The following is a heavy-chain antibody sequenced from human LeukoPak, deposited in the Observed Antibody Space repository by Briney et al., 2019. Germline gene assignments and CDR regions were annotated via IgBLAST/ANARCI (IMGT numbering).Heavy chain of an antibody. Sequence: SVKVSCKASGYTFTSYGISWVRQAPGQGLEWMGGIIPIFGTANYAQKFQGRVTITADESTSTAYMELSSLRSEDTAVYYCAIRGYCSSTSCYDDYWGQGTLVTVSS. CDR1: GYTFTSYG. V-gene: IGHV1-69*13. CDR2: IIPIFGTA. CDR3: AIRGYCSSTSCYDDY. D-gene: IGHD2-2*01. J-gene: IGHJ4*02.